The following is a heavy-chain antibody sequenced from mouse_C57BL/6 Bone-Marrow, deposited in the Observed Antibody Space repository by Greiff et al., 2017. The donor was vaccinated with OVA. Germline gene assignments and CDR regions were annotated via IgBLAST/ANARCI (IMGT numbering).Heavy chain of an antibody. CDR1: GFSLTSYG. J-gene: IGHJ1*03. CDR3: AKQSHYYGSSYWYFDV. CDR2: IWGGGST. D-gene: IGHD1-1*01. V-gene: IGHV2-9*01. Sequence: VQGVESGPGLVAPSQSLSITCTVSGFSLTSYGVDWVRQPPGKGLEWLGVIWGGGSTNYNSAPMSRLSISKDNSKSQVFLKMNSLQTDDTAMYYCAKQSHYYGSSYWYFDVWGTGTTVTVSS.